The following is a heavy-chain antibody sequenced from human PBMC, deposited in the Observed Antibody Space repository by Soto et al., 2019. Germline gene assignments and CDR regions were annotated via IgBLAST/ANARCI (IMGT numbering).Heavy chain of an antibody. V-gene: IGHV3-7*01. CDR2: IKQDGSEK. D-gene: IGHD3-9*01. J-gene: IGHJ6*03. CDR3: ARDGGYFDWLKWPDYCYYMDV. CDR1: GFTFSSYW. Sequence: EVQLVESGGGLVQPGGSLRLSCTASGFTFSSYWMSWVRQAPGKGLEWVANIKQDGSEKYYVDSVKGRFTISRDNAKNSLYLQMKSLRAEDAALYYCARDGGYFDWLKWPDYCYYMDVWGKGTTVTVSS.